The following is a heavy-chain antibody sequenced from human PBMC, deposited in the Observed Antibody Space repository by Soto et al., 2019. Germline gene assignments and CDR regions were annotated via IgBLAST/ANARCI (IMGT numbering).Heavy chain of an antibody. V-gene: IGHV4-4*02. CDR2: IYHSGST. D-gene: IGHD2-2*01. CDR1: GGSLSSSNW. CDR3: ARVGDCSSASCHLDY. J-gene: IGHJ4*02. Sequence: QVQLQESGPGLVKPTGTLSLTCAVSGGSLSSSNWWSWVRQPPGKGLEWIGEIYHSGSTNYNPSLKSRVTISDDKSKNQFSLKLSSVTAADTAVSYCARVGDCSSASCHLDYWGQGTLVTVSS.